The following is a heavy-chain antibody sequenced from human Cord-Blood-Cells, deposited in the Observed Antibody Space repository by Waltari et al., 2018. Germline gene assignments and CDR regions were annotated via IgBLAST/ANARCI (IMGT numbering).Heavy chain of an antibody. J-gene: IGHJ3*02. CDR1: GGSISSSSYY. CDR3: ARRRGAFDI. Sequence: QLQLQESGPGLVKPSETLSLTCTVSGGSISSSSYYLGWIRQPPGKGLEWIGSIDYSGGASYYPSLKCRVTISVGTSKNQFSLKLSSVTASDTAVYYCARRRGAFDIWGQGTMVTVSS. CDR2: IDYSGGA. V-gene: IGHV4-39*01.